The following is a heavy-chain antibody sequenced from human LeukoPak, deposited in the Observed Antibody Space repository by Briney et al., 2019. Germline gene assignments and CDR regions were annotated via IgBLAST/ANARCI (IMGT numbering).Heavy chain of an antibody. J-gene: IGHJ4*02. Sequence: GVSLRLSCAASGFTFSSYSMNWVGQAPGNGLEGVSYISNSSSTIYYADSVKGRFTIARDNTKNSLYLQMHALRAEDTAVYYCARDLNWETYWGQGTLVSVSS. CDR1: GFTFSSYS. CDR2: ISNSSSTI. CDR3: ARDLNWETY. D-gene: IGHD7-27*01. V-gene: IGHV3-48*04.